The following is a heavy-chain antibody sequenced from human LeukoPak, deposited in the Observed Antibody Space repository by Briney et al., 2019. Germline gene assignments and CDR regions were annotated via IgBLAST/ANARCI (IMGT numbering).Heavy chain of an antibody. Sequence: PSETLSLTCAVYGGSFSGYYWSWIRQAPGKGLEWVANIKEDGSEKYHVDSVTGRFTISRDNANNSLHLQMNTLRAGDTAVYYCARFIHRSGWYEYFQHWGQGTLVTVSS. J-gene: IGHJ1*01. CDR3: ARFIHRSGWYEYFQH. CDR1: GGSFSGYY. CDR2: IKEDGSEK. D-gene: IGHD6-19*01. V-gene: IGHV3-7*01.